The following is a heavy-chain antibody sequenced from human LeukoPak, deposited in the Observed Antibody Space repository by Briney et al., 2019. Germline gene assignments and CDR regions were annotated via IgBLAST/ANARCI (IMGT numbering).Heavy chain of an antibody. CDR1: GFTFRNHG. V-gene: IGHV3-33*01. Sequence: PGGSLRLSCAASGFTFRNHGMHWVRQAPGKGLEGVAVIWYDGSDKYHADSVKDRFTISRDNSKNTLYLQMNSLRAEDTAVYYCARDVGWPSGRFDYWGQGALVTVSS. D-gene: IGHD1-26*01. CDR2: IWYDGSDK. J-gene: IGHJ4*02. CDR3: ARDVGWPSGRFDY.